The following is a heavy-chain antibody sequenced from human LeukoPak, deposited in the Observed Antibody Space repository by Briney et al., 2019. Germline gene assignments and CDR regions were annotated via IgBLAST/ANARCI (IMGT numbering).Heavy chain of an antibody. CDR3: AVRNCSSTTCSGPLDY. D-gene: IGHD2-2*01. CDR1: GGTFSSYA. J-gene: IGHJ4*02. CDR2: IIPMFDTA. V-gene: IGHV1-69*06. Sequence: SVKASCKASGGTFSSYAISWVRQAPGQGLEWMGRIIPMFDTANYAQKFQGRVTITADKSTSTAYMELSSLRSEDTAVYYCAVRNCSSTTCSGPLDYWGQGTLVTVSS.